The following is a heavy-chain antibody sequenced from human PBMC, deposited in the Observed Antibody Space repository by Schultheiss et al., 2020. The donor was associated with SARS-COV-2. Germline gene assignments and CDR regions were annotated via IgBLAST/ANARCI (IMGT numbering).Heavy chain of an antibody. J-gene: IGHJ5*02. CDR2: INHSGST. CDR1: GGSFSGYY. V-gene: IGHV4-34*01. D-gene: IGHD2-2*01. Sequence: SETLSLTCAVYGGSFSGYYWSWIRQPPGKGLEWIGEINHSGSTNYNPSLKSRVTISVDTSKNQFSLKLSSVTAADTAVYYCARLSSTSWNWFDPWGQGTLVTVSS. CDR3: ARLSSTSWNWFDP.